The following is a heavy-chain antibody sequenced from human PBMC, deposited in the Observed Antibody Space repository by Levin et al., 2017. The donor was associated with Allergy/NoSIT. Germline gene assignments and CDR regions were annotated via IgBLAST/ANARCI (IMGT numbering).Heavy chain of an antibody. V-gene: IGHV4-34*01. J-gene: IGHJ2*01. CDR1: GGSFSGYY. Sequence: SQTLSLTCAVYGGSFSGYYWSWIRQPPGKGLEWIGEINHSGSTNYNPSLKSRVTISVDTSKNQFSLKLSSVTAADTAVYYCARAAGVATVGYFDLWGRGTLVTVSS. D-gene: IGHD5-12*01. CDR3: ARAAGVATVGYFDL. CDR2: INHSGST.